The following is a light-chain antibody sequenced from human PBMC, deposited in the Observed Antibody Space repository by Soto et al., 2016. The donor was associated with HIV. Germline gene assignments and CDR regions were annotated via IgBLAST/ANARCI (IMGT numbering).Light chain of an antibody. CDR2: AAS. CDR3: QQTYNTRMYT. J-gene: IGKJ2*01. CDR1: QSISKY. Sequence: DIQLTQSPSSLSASVGDRVTITCRSSQSISKYLNWYQQKPGKAPKLLIYAASSLQSGVPSRFSGSESGTDFTLTISSLQPEDFATYNCQQTYNTRMYTFGQGTKLEIK. V-gene: IGKV1-39*01.